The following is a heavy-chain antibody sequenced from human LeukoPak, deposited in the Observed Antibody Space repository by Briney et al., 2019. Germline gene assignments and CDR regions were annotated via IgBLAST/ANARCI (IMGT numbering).Heavy chain of an antibody. CDR1: GGSISSSNW. Sequence: SETLSLTCAVSGGSISSSNWWSWVRQPPGKGLEWIGEIYHSGSTNYNPSLKSRVTISVDSSKNQFSLKLTSVTAADTAVYYCARGARGYSYGWGQGTLVTVSS. CDR3: ARGARGYSYG. V-gene: IGHV4-4*02. J-gene: IGHJ4*01. CDR2: IYHSGST. D-gene: IGHD5-18*01.